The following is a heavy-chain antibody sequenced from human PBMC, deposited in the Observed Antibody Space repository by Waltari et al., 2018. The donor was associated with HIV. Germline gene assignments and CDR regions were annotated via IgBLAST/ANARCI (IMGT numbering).Heavy chain of an antibody. J-gene: IGHJ4*02. D-gene: IGHD3-10*01. CDR3: VRGPNAWVGVDY. Sequence: EVQLVESGGGLVQPGGSLRLSCEASGFTLSRYWMPWVRQTPGKGLVWVARLNTDGSHTGYADSVRGRFTISRDNAKSTLYLQMNSLKVEDMAVYYCVRGPNAWVGVDYWGPGTLVTVSS. CDR1: GFTLSRYW. CDR2: LNTDGSHT. V-gene: IGHV3-74*01.